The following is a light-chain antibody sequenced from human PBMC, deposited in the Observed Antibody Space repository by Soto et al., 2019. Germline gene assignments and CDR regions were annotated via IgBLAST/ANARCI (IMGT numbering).Light chain of an antibody. J-gene: IGKJ4*01. CDR3: QQGSNWPPRT. Sequence: EIVLTQSPVTLSLSPGETATLSCRASQSVGTYLAWYQLKSGQAPRLLIYEASKRATGIPARFSGRGSGTDFTLTISSLEPEDFALYYCQQGSNWPPRTFGGGTKVDIK. CDR2: EAS. V-gene: IGKV3-11*01. CDR1: QSVGTY.